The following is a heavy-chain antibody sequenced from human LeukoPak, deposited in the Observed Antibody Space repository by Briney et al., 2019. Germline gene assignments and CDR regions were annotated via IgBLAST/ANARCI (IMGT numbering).Heavy chain of an antibody. CDR3: ARGGFCSGGSCPVDYYYYMDV. CDR1: GFTFSSYE. V-gene: IGHV3-48*03. Sequence: GGSLRLSCAASGFTFSSYEMNWVRQAPGKGLEWVSYISSGSSTLYYADSVKGRFTISRDNAKNTLYLQLNSLRAEDTAVYYCARGGFCSGGSCPVDYYYYMDVWGKGTTVTVSS. J-gene: IGHJ6*03. D-gene: IGHD2-15*01. CDR2: ISSGSSTL.